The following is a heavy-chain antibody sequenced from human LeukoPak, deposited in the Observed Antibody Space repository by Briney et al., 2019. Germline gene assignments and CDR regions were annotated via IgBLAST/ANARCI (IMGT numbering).Heavy chain of an antibody. D-gene: IGHD3-16*02. CDR3: ATAGLDYVWGSYPTLDY. CDR1: GGSISSYY. Sequence: SETLSLTCTVSGGSISSYYWSWIRQPAGKGLEWIGRIYTSGSTNYNPSLKSRVTMSVDTSKNQFSLKLSSVTAADTAVYYCATAGLDYVWGSYPTLDYWGQGTLVTVSS. CDR2: IYTSGST. J-gene: IGHJ4*02. V-gene: IGHV4-4*07.